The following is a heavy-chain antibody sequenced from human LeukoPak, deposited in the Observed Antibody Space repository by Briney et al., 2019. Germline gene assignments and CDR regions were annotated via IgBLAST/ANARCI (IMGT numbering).Heavy chain of an antibody. CDR2: INHSVST. CDR3: ARRPIVYCSSTSCYAGRFDY. Sequence: SETLSLTCAVYGGSFSGYYWGWIRQPPGEGRGWIGEINHSVSTNYNPPLKSRVTISVDTSKNQFSLKLSSVTAADTAVYYRARRPIVYCSSTSCYAGRFDYWGQGTLVTVSS. J-gene: IGHJ4*02. V-gene: IGHV4-34*01. D-gene: IGHD2-2*01. CDR1: GGSFSGYY.